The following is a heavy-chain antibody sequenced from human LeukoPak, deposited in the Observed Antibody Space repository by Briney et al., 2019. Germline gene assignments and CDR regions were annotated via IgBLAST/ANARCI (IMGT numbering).Heavy chain of an antibody. CDR2: ISSSSSYI. J-gene: IGHJ4*02. D-gene: IGHD4-11*01. V-gene: IGHV3-21*01. Sequence: PGWSLRLSCAASGFTFSSYSMNWVRQAPGKGLEWVSSISSSSSYIYYADSVKGRFTISRGNAKNSLYLQMNSLRAEDTAVYYCARRPPTVTNIDYWGQGTLVTVSS. CDR3: ARRPPTVTNIDY. CDR1: GFTFSSYS.